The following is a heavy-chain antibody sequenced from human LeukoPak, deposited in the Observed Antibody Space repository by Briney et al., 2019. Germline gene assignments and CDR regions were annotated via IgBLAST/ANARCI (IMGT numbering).Heavy chain of an antibody. CDR3: AKNQEDYGGNSGAFDI. J-gene: IGHJ3*02. D-gene: IGHD4-23*01. CDR1: GFVYSAFW. V-gene: IGHV3-7*03. Sequence: GGSLRLSCAASGFVYSAFWMSWVRQAPGKGLEWVANIKQDGSEKYYEDSVKGRFTISRDNARNTLFLQMNSLRAEDTAVYYCAKNQEDYGGNSGAFDIWGQGTMVTVSS. CDR2: IKQDGSEK.